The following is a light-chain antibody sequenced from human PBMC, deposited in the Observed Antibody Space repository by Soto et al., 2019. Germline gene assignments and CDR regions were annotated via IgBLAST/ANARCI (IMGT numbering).Light chain of an antibody. CDR1: QSVSSSSY. Sequence: EIVLTQSPGTLSLSPGERATLSCRASQSVSSSSYLAWYQQKPGQAPMLLIYGASSRATGIPDRFSGSGSATDFSLTISRLEPVDVAVYYCRQYGSSPSYTFGQGTKLEIK. V-gene: IGKV3-20*01. J-gene: IGKJ2*01. CDR2: GAS. CDR3: RQYGSSPSYT.